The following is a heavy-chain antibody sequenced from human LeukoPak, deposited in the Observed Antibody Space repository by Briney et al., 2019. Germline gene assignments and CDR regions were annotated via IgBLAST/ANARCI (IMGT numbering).Heavy chain of an antibody. V-gene: IGHV1-69*13. CDR2: IIPIFGTA. J-gene: IGHJ6*03. CDR1: GGTFSSYA. Sequence: ASVKVSCKASGGTFSSYAISWVRQAPGQGLEWMGGIIPIFGTANYAQKFQGRVTITADESTSTAYMELSSLRSEDTAVYYCARVPGDYSGSYYYYYMDVWGKGTTVTISS. CDR3: ARVPGDYSGSYYYYYMDV. D-gene: IGHD1-26*01.